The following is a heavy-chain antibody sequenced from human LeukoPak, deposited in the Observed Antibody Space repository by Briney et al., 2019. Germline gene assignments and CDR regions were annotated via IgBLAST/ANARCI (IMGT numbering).Heavy chain of an antibody. D-gene: IGHD3-22*01. CDR3: ARGLYDSSGYFEN. CDR1: GFTFSNYG. V-gene: IGHV3-33*01. CDR2: IWYDESNK. J-gene: IGHJ4*02. Sequence: PGGSLRLSCAASGFTFSNYGMHWVRQAPGKGLEWVAVIWYDESNKYYADSVKGRFTISRDNPKNTLYLQMNSLRSEDTAVYYCARGLYDSSGYFENWGQGTLVTVSS.